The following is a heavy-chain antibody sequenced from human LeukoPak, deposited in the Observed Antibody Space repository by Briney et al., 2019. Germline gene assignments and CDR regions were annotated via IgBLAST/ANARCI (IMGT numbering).Heavy chain of an antibody. D-gene: IGHD2-15*01. J-gene: IGHJ4*02. CDR3: ARGGCSSGSCLDYY. Sequence: ASVKVSCKAFGYMFTTYHMHWVRQAPGQGLEWMGIINPSGGSTSYAQKFQGRVTVTSDTSTATVYMEMRSLRSEDTAVYYCARGGCSSGSCLDYYWGQGTPVTVSS. CDR1: GYMFTTYH. CDR2: INPSGGST. V-gene: IGHV1-46*01.